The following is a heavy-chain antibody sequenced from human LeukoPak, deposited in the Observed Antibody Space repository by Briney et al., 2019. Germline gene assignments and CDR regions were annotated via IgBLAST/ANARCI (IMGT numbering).Heavy chain of an antibody. CDR3: AILSSVAPVFDY. CDR1: VGSISSSSYY. J-gene: IGHJ4*02. CDR2: IYYSGST. Sequence: SETLSLTCTVSVGSISSSSYYWGCIRQPPGKGLEWIGSIYYSGSTYYNPSLKSRVTISVDTSKNQFSLKLSPVTAADTAVYYCAILSSVAPVFDYWGQGTLVTVSS. D-gene: IGHD6-6*01. V-gene: IGHV4-39*01.